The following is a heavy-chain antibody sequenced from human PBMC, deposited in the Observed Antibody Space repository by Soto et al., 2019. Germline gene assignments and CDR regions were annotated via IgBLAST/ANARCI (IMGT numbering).Heavy chain of an antibody. CDR2: INPAGGTT. Sequence: QVQLVQSGAEMKKPGASVKVSCQASGYTFTRYFIQCIRQGPGQELEWVGLINPAGGTTSYAQKFQGRVTMTRDTSTRTVFMEMSSLRSEDTAVYYCARDGTFDIWGQGTLVTVSS. J-gene: IGHJ4*02. D-gene: IGHD1-7*01. CDR3: ARDGTFDI. V-gene: IGHV1-46*01. CDR1: GYTFTRYF.